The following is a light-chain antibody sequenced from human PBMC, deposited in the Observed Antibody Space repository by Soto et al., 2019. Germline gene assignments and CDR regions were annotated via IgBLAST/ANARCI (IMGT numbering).Light chain of an antibody. Sequence: DIQMTQYPSSLSASLGDRVNITCRASQTVSSYLNWYQQKPGTVPKLLIYATSNLQSGVPSRFSGRGFGTDFTLTISSLQPEDFATYSCQQSFTTPSFGQGTRLEIK. V-gene: IGKV1-39*01. CDR3: QQSFTTPS. J-gene: IGKJ5*01. CDR2: ATS. CDR1: QTVSSY.